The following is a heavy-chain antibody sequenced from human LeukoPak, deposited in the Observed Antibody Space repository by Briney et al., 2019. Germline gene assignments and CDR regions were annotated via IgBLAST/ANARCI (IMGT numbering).Heavy chain of an antibody. CDR3: ARGILREWLQTYYYYMDV. CDR1: GGTFSSYA. CDR2: IIPIFGTA. J-gene: IGHJ6*03. D-gene: IGHD5-12*01. Sequence: RGASVKVSCKASGGTFSSYAISWVRQAPGQGLEWMGGIIPIFGTANYAQKFQGRVTITTDESTSTAYMELSSLRSEDTAVYYCARGILREWLQTYYYYMDVWGKGTTVTVSS. V-gene: IGHV1-69*05.